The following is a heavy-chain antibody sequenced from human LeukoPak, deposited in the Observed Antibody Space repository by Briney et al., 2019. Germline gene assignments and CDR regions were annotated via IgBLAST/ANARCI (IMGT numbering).Heavy chain of an antibody. CDR1: GDSFSSNSAA. D-gene: IGHD5-18*01. CDR2: TYYRSKWYN. J-gene: IGHJ4*02. Sequence: SQTLSLTCAISGDSFSSNSAAWNWLRQPPSRGLEWLGRTYYRSKWYNDYAVSVKSRITINPDTSKNQFSLQLNSVTPEDTAVYYCARSGTAMVNYFDYWGQGTLVTVSS. V-gene: IGHV6-1*01. CDR3: ARSGTAMVNYFDY.